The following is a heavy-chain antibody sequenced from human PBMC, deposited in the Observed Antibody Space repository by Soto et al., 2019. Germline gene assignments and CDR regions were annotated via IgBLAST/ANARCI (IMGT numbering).Heavy chain of an antibody. Sequence: AGSAYMIRRCYYLVCIRQPPGKGLEWIASIYHSGSTYYNPSLKSRITISVDTSKNQFSLKLRSVTAADTAVYYWERAGVYCFLIFGAAASNLIPFWGLGPSV. CDR1: AYMIRRCYY. D-gene: IGHD3-3*01. J-gene: IGHJ6*02. V-gene: IGHV4-38-2*01. CDR2: IYHSGST. CDR3: ERAGVYCFLIFGAAASNLIPF.